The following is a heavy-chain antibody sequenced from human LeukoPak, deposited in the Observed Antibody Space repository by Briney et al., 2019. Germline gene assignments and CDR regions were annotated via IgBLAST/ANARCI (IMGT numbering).Heavy chain of an antibody. V-gene: IGHV3-33*08. D-gene: IGHD3-9*01. CDR2: IWYDGSNK. CDR1: GFTFSSYA. Sequence: PGGSLRLSCAASGFTFSSYAMHWVRQAPGKGLEWVAVIWYDGSNKYYADSVKGRFTISRDNSKNTLCLQMNSLRAEDTAVYYCARGSPYYDILTGYTFDYWGQGTLVTVSS. CDR3: ARGSPYYDILTGYTFDY. J-gene: IGHJ4*02.